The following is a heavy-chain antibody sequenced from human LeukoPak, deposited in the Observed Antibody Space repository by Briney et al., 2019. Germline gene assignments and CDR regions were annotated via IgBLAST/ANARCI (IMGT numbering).Heavy chain of an antibody. CDR3: ARGMLRYFDWYYYYYMDV. Sequence: GGSLRLSCAASGFTFSSYSMNWVRQAPGKGLEWVSSISSSSSYIYYADSVKGRFTISRDNAKNSLYLQMNSLRAEDTAVYYCARGMLRYFDWYYYYYMDVWGKGTTVTVSS. D-gene: IGHD3-9*01. CDR1: GFTFSSYS. J-gene: IGHJ6*03. V-gene: IGHV3-21*01. CDR2: ISSSSSYI.